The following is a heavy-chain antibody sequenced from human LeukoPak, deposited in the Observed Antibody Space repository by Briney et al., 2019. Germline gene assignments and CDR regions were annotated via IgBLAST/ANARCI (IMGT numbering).Heavy chain of an antibody. CDR1: GFTFFIYG. J-gene: IGHJ4*02. CDR3: AREPSGVLGLDC. D-gene: IGHD3-10*01. Sequence: GGSLRLSCAASGFTFFIYGMTWVRQAPGKGLEWVSTISGTGDNTYYADSVKGRFTISRDNSKNMLFLQMNSLRAEDTAVYYCAREPSGVLGLDCWGQGTLVTVSS. CDR2: ISGTGDNT. V-gene: IGHV3-23*01.